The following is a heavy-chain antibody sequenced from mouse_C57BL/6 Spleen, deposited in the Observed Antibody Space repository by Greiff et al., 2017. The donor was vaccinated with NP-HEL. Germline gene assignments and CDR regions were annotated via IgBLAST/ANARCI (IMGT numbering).Heavy chain of an antibody. CDR3: ATYYSNYPFAY. J-gene: IGHJ3*01. V-gene: IGHV1-64*01. D-gene: IGHD2-5*01. CDR2: IHPNSGST. CDR1: GYTFTSYW. Sequence: QVQLQQSGAELVKPGASVKLSCKASGYTFTSYWMHWVKQRPGQGLEWIGMIHPNSGSTNYNEKFKSKATLTVDKSSSTAYMQLSSLTSEDSAVYYGATYYSNYPFAYWGKGTLVTVSA.